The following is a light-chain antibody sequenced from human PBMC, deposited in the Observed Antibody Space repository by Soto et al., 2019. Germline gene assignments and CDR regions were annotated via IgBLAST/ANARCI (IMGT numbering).Light chain of an antibody. Sequence: QSVLTQPPSASGTPGQRVTIACSGSRSSVGSNTVNWYQHLPGTAPKLLIYSNNHRPSGVPDRFSDSKAGASASLAISGLQSEDEGDYYCAAWDASLGGFYVFGSGTKVTVL. CDR1: RSSVGSNT. V-gene: IGLV1-44*01. CDR2: SNN. J-gene: IGLJ1*01. CDR3: AAWDASLGGFYV.